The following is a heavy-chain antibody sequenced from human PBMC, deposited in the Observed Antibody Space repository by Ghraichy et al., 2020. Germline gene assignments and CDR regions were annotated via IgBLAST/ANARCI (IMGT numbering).Heavy chain of an antibody. CDR1: GFIFTNYY. Sequence: GESLNISCAASGFIFTNYYMSWVRQAPGRGLEWVSYLDASGRTVYYADSVKGRFTTSRDNAHKSLYLQMDSLRADDTALYYCARGLRDDGDKAVYFDYWGQGTLVTVSS. CDR3: ARGLRDDGDKAVYFDY. CDR2: LDASGRTV. V-gene: IGHV3-11*01. J-gene: IGHJ4*02. D-gene: IGHD4-17*01.